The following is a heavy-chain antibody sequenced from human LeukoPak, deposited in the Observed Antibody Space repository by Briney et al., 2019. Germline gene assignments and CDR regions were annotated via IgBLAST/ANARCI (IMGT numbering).Heavy chain of an antibody. Sequence: ASVKVSCKASGYTFTSYYMHWVRQAPGQGLEWMGIINPSGGSTSYAQKFQGRVTMTRDTSTSTVYMELSSLRSKDTAVYYCARDLTAVAGGDYWGQGTLVTVSS. D-gene: IGHD6-19*01. CDR1: GYTFTSYY. CDR3: ARDLTAVAGGDY. J-gene: IGHJ4*02. V-gene: IGHV1-46*01. CDR2: INPSGGST.